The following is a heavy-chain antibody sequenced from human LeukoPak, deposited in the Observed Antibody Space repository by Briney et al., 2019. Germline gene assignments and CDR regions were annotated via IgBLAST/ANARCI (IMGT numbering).Heavy chain of an antibody. V-gene: IGHV4-38-2*02. CDR1: GYSISSGYY. D-gene: IGHD5-18*01. CDR2: IYHSGST. Sequence: SETLSLTCTVSGYSISSGYYWGWIRQPPGKGLEWIGSIYHSGSTYYNPSLKSRVTISVDTSKNQFSLKLSSVTAADTAVYYCANDPGIQLWFGLDYWGQGTLVTVSS. J-gene: IGHJ4*02. CDR3: ANDPGIQLWFGLDY.